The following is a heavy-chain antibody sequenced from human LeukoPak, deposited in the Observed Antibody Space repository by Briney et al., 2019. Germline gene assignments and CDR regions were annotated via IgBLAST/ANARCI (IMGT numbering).Heavy chain of an antibody. Sequence: SQTLSLTCAISGDSVSSNSAAWNWIRQSPSRGLEWLGRTYYSSKWNNDYAVSVKSRITVNPDTSKNQFSMQLNSVTPEDTAVYYCARAFRGVMGFDAFDIWGQGTMVTVSS. CDR1: GDSVSSNSAA. D-gene: IGHD3-10*01. CDR3: ARAFRGVMGFDAFDI. CDR2: TYYSSKWNN. J-gene: IGHJ3*02. V-gene: IGHV6-1*01.